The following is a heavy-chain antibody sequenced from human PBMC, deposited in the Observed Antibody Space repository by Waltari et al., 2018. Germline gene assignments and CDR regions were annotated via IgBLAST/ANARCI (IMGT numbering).Heavy chain of an antibody. CDR2: ISSTSTYM. Sequence: EVQLVESGGGLVRPGGSRELPCAASGLTFSTYNMNWVRQAPGKGLEWVSSISSTSTYMHYADSVKGRFTISRDDAKNSLYLQLNSLRAEDTAVYYCATGGWGFYLGYWGQGTLVTVSS. CDR3: ATGGWGFYLGY. D-gene: IGHD7-27*01. J-gene: IGHJ4*02. CDR1: GLTFSTYN. V-gene: IGHV3-21*02.